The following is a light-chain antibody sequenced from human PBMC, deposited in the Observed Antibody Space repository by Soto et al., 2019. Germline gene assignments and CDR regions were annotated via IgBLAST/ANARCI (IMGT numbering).Light chain of an antibody. CDR1: QSVSSNY. Sequence: EIVLTQSPGTLSLSPGERATLSCRASQSVSSNYLAWYQQKPGQAPRLLIYGASNRATGIPDRFSDSGSGTAFTLTISRLEPGDFAVFYCQQYGDPPITFGQGTRLEIK. CDR2: GAS. J-gene: IGKJ5*01. V-gene: IGKV3-20*01. CDR3: QQYGDPPIT.